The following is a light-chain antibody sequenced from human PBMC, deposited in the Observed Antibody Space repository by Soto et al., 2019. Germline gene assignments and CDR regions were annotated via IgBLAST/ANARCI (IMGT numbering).Light chain of an antibody. CDR3: SSYTSSDTLYV. Sequence: QSALTQPASVSGSPGQSITISCTGTSSDVGDNNYVSWYQHHPGKAPKLMIYDVTQRPSGISNRFSGSKSGNTASLTISGLQAEDEADYYCSSYTSSDTLYVFGTGTKLTVL. CDR1: SSDVGDNNY. CDR2: DVT. V-gene: IGLV2-14*03. J-gene: IGLJ1*01.